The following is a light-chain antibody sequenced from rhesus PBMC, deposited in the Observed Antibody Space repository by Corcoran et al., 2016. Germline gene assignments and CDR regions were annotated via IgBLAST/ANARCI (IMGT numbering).Light chain of an antibody. CDR3: QQHNSYPLT. J-gene: IGKJ4*01. V-gene: IGKV1-25*01. CDR1: QGISSY. Sequence: DIQMTQSPSSLSASVGDTVTITCRASQGISSYLAWYQQTPGKAPKLLIYKASTLQSGVPSRFSGSGSGTEFTLTISSLQPEDFATYYCQQHNSYPLTFGGGTKVEIK. CDR2: KAS.